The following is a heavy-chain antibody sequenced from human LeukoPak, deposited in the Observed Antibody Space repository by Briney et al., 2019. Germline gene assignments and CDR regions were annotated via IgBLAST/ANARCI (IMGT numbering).Heavy chain of an antibody. CDR3: ARATRVVRGRYSTSSYYFDD. CDR2: ISAYNGNT. Sequence: ASVKVSCKASGYTFTSYGISWVRQAPGQGLEWMGWISAYNGNTNYAQKLQGRVTMTTDTSTSTAYMELRSLRSDDTTVFYCARATRVVRGRYSTSSYYFDDWGQGTLVTVSS. V-gene: IGHV1-18*01. D-gene: IGHD6-6*01. CDR1: GYTFTSYG. J-gene: IGHJ4*02.